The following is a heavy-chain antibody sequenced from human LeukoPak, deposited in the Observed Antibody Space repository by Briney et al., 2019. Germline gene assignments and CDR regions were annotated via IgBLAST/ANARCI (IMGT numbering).Heavy chain of an antibody. CDR3: ARDLGSGYDSSGKGDI. CDR2: IYYSGST. Sequence: SETLSLTCYVSAGSMSGYYWSWIRQPPWKGLEWIGYIYYSGSTNYNPSLKSRVTISVDTSKNQFSLRLSSVTAADTALYYCARDLGSGYDSSGKGDIRGQGTMVTVSS. CDR1: AGSMSGYY. D-gene: IGHD3-22*01. V-gene: IGHV4-59*01. J-gene: IGHJ3*02.